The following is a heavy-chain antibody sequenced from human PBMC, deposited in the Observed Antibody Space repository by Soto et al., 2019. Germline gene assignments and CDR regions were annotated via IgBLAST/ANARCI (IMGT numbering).Heavy chain of an antibody. CDR2: INHSGST. Sequence: SETLSLTCAVYGGSFSGYYWSWIRQPPGKGLEWIGEINHSGSTNYNPSLKSRVTISVDTSKNQFSLKLSSVTAADTAVYYCARAFGARIYYYGMNVWGQGTTVT. V-gene: IGHV4-34*01. J-gene: IGHJ6*02. CDR3: ARAFGARIYYYGMNV. D-gene: IGHD3-10*01. CDR1: GGSFSGYY.